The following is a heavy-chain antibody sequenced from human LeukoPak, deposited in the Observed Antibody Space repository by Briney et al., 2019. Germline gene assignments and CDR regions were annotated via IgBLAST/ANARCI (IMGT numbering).Heavy chain of an antibody. CDR1: AFTFSTST. Sequence: PGGSLRLSCAASAFTFSTSTMNWVRQAPGKGLEWVSYISSSSTAIYYADSVKGRFTISRDNAKKSLYLQLTSLRDEDTAVYYCARGDTVMASGAYDIWGQGTMVTVSS. D-gene: IGHD5-18*01. V-gene: IGHV3-48*02. J-gene: IGHJ3*02. CDR3: ARGDTVMASGAYDI. CDR2: ISSSSTAI.